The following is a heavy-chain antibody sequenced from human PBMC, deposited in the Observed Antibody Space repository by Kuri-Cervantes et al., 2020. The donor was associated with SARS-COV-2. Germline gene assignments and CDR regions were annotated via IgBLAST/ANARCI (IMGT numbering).Heavy chain of an antibody. CDR2: IAPIFGKT. CDR1: EGTFFSYA. Sequence: SVKVSCKASEGTFFSYAISWVRQAPGQGLEWMGGIAPIFGKTDYAQKFQGRVTITADESTNTVYMELSSLRSEDTAVYYCARELPQEGRITIFGFSKYYYYYMDVWGKGTTVTVSS. J-gene: IGHJ6*03. D-gene: IGHD3-3*01. V-gene: IGHV1-69*13. CDR3: ARELPQEGRITIFGFSKYYYYYMDV.